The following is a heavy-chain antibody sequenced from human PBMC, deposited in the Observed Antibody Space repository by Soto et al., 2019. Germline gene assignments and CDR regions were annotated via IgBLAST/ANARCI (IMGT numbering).Heavy chain of an antibody. D-gene: IGHD3-22*01. J-gene: IGHJ4*02. CDR1: GGSISSGGYY. CDR2: ISYSGST. Sequence: QEQLQESGPGLVKPSQTLSLTCTVSGGSISSGGYYWSWIRQHPGKGLEWIGYISYSGSTYYNPSLESRVSISVDTSKIQFSLKLSSVTAADTAVYYCARDALSRDSIWGQGTLVTVSS. CDR3: ARDALSRDSI. V-gene: IGHV4-31*03.